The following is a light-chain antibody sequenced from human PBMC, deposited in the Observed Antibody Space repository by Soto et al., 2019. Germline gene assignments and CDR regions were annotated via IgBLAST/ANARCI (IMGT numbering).Light chain of an antibody. V-gene: IGKV3-20*01. CDR2: GAS. CDR3: QQYENSPWT. CDR1: QSVSSTF. J-gene: IGKJ1*01. Sequence: EIVLTQSPGTLSLSPGERATLPCRASQSVSSTFLAWYQQKPGQAPRLLVYGASSRATGIPDRFSGSGSGTDFTLTISRLEPEDFAVYYCQQYENSPWTFGQGTKVEI.